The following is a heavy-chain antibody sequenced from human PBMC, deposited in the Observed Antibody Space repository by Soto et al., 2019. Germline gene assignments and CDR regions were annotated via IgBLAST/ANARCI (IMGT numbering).Heavy chain of an antibody. J-gene: IGHJ3*02. V-gene: IGHV1-69*04. D-gene: IGHD6-13*01. CDR3: ARGWFVAAAGNDAFDI. CDR2: IIPILGIA. CDR1: GGTFSSYA. Sequence: ASVKVSCKASGGTFSSYAISWVRQAPGQGLEWMGRIIPILGIANYAQKFQGRVTITADKSTSTAYMELSSLRSEDTAVYYCARGWFVAAAGNDAFDIWGQGTMVTVSS.